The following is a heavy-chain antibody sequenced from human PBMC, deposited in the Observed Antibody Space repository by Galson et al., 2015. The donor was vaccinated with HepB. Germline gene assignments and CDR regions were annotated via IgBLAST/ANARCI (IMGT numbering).Heavy chain of an antibody. V-gene: IGHV3-30*02. Sequence: SLRLSCAASGFTFSSYGMHWVRQAPGKGLEWVAFIRYDGSNKYYADSVKGRFTISRDNSKNTLYLQMNSLRAEDTAVYYCATLGRITMVRGVTLFDYWGQGTLVTVSS. CDR2: IRYDGSNK. CDR3: ATLGRITMVRGVTLFDY. D-gene: IGHD3-10*01. J-gene: IGHJ4*02. CDR1: GFTFSSYG.